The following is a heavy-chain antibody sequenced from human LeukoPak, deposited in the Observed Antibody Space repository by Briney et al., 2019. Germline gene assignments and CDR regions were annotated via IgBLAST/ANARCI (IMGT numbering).Heavy chain of an antibody. CDR3: ARDVAGGWHFDL. D-gene: IGHD4-23*01. J-gene: IGHJ2*01. CDR2: IKQDGSEK. Sequence: PGGSLRLSCAASGFTFSNYWMSWVRQAPGKGLEWVANIKQDGSEKYYVDSVKGRFTISRDNAKNSLYLQMNSLRVEDTAVYHCARDVAGGWHFDLWGRGTLVTVSS. CDR1: GFTFSNYW. V-gene: IGHV3-7*01.